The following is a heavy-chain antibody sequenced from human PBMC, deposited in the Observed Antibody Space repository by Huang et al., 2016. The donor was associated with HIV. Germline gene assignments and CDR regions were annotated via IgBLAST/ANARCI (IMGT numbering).Heavy chain of an antibody. CDR1: GGSISSRTYY. D-gene: IGHD3-10*01. CDR2: FYYRGSS. V-gene: IGHV4-39*01. CDR3: ARGGSHFAGWDGFPVHPLDL. Sequence: QTRLQESGPGLVKPSETLSLTCTVSGGSISSRTYYWAWIRQPPGKGLEWIGNFYYRGSSDYSPSLSSLITMSLDTSKNQFSLRLTSVTAADTAVYYCARGGSHFAGWDGFPVHPLDLWGRGTMVTVSS. J-gene: IGHJ3*01.